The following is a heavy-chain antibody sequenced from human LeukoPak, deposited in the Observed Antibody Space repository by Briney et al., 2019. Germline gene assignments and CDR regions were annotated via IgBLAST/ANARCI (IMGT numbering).Heavy chain of an antibody. Sequence: ASVKVSCKASGYTCTRNYINWLRQAPGQGLEWTGMIDPSGGGTAYAQEFQDRVTMTSDTSTSTVYMELNSLRSEDTAVYYCARLIGDYYDNSRSSYWHGHLDYWGQGALVTVSS. CDR2: IDPSGGGT. V-gene: IGHV1-46*01. J-gene: IGHJ4*02. CDR1: GYTCTRNY. CDR3: ARLIGDYYDNSRSSYWHGHLDY. D-gene: IGHD3-22*01.